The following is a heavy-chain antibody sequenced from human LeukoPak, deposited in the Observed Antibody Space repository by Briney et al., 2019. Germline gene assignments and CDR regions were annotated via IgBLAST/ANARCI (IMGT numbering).Heavy chain of an antibody. D-gene: IGHD2-2*01. CDR2: IYYSGST. J-gene: IGHJ6*03. CDR3: ARAPARTSYYYYYYMDV. CDR1: GGSISSYY. V-gene: IGHV4-59*01. Sequence: ASETLSLTCTVSGGSISSYYWSWLRQPPGKGLEWIGNIYYSGSTNYNPSLKSRVTISVDTSKNQFSLKLSSVTAADTAVYYCARAPARTSYYYYYYMDVWGKGTTVTVSS.